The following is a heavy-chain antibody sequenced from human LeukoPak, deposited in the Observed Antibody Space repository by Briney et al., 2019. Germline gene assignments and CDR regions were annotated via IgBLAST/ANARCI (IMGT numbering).Heavy chain of an antibody. J-gene: IGHJ4*02. V-gene: IGHV3-33*01. CDR1: GFTFSSYG. CDR2: IWYDGSNK. Sequence: PGGSLRLSCAASGFTFSSYGMHWVRQAPGKGLEWVAVIWYDGSNKYYADSVKGRFTISRDNSKNTLYPQMNSLRAEDTAVYYCARDPWHPAAAGTWGGDYWGQGTLVTVSS. D-gene: IGHD6-13*01. CDR3: ARDPWHPAAAGTWGGDY.